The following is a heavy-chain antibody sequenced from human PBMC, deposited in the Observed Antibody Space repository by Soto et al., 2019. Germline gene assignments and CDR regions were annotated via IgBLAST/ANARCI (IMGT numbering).Heavy chain of an antibody. D-gene: IGHD2-2*01. CDR2: IKSKTDGGTT. CDR3: TTHRIVVVPAAMTNDY. Sequence: GGSLRLSCAASGFTFSNAWMSWVRQAPGKGLEWVGRIKSKTDGGTTDYAAPVKGRFTISRDDSKNTLYMQMNSLKTEDTAVYYCTTHRIVVVPAAMTNDYWGQGSLVTVSS. CDR1: GFTFSNAW. J-gene: IGHJ4*02. V-gene: IGHV3-15*01.